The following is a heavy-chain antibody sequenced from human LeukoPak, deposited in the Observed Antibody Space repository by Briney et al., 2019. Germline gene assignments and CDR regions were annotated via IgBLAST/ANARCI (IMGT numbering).Heavy chain of an antibody. J-gene: IGHJ6*03. CDR3: ARCGSSSYYYYYMDV. CDR1: GFTFSDYY. D-gene: IGHD6-13*01. CDR2: ISSSGSTI. V-gene: IGHV3-11*04. Sequence: PGGSLRLSCAASGFTFSDYYMSWIRQAPGKGQEWVSYISSSGSTIYYADSVKGRFTISRDNAKNSLYLQMNSLRAEDTAVYYCARCGSSSYYYYYMDVWGKGTTVTVSS.